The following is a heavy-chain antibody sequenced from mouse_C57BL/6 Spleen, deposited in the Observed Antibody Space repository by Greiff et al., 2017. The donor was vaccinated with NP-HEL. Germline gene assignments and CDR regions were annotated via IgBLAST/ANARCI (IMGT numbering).Heavy chain of an antibody. J-gene: IGHJ4*01. V-gene: IGHV5-6*01. CDR2: ISSGGSYT. CDR1: GFTFSSYG. Sequence: VQLVESGGDLVKPGGSLKLSCAASGFTFSSYGMSWVRQTPDKRLEWVATISSGGSYTYYPDSVKGRFTISRDNAKNTLYLQMSSLKSEDTAMYYCASQGSSFAMDYWGQGTSVTVSS. CDR3: ASQGSSFAMDY. D-gene: IGHD1-1*01.